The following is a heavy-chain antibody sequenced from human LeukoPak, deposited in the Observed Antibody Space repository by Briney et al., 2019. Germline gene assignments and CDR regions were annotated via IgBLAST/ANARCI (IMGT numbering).Heavy chain of an antibody. CDR1: GGSISSGGYY. CDR2: IYHSGST. CDR3: ARGLVPAAAPSYYYYMDV. V-gene: IGHV4-30-2*01. D-gene: IGHD2-2*01. Sequence: SETLSLTCTVSGGSISSGGYYWSWIRQPPGKGLEWIGYIYHSGSTYYNPSLKSRVTISVDTSKNQFSLKLSSVTAADTAVYYCARGLVPAAAPSYYYYMDVWGKGTTVTVSS. J-gene: IGHJ6*03.